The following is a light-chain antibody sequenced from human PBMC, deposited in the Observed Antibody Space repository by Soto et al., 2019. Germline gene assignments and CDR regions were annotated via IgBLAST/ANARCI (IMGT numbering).Light chain of an antibody. V-gene: IGKV3-15*01. J-gene: IGKJ2*01. CDR2: GAS. CDR1: QSVSSN. Sequence: EIVMTQSPATLSVSPGERATLSCRASQSVSSNLAWYQQKPGQAPRLLIDGASTRATGIPARFSGSGSGTEFTLTISSLQSEDFAVYYCQQYNNRPPDTFGQGTKLEIK. CDR3: QQYNNRPPDT.